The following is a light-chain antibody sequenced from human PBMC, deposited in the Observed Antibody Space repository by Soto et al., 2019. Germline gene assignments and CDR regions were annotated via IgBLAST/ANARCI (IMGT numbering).Light chain of an antibody. Sequence: QSALTQPASVSGSPGQSITISCTGTSNDIGGHNHVSWYQQHPGNSPKLIIYEVTERPSGVPNRFSASKSGTTASLTISGLQAEDEADYYCCSYAGIITWVCGGGTKVTVL. J-gene: IGLJ3*02. V-gene: IGLV2-23*02. CDR3: CSYAGIITWV. CDR2: EVT. CDR1: SNDIGGHNH.